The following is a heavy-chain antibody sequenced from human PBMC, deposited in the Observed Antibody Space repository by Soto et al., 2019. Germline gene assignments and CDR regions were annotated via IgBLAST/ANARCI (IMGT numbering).Heavy chain of an antibody. J-gene: IGHJ4*02. CDR2: ISGSGGST. V-gene: IGHV3-23*01. CDR3: AKDRWSAGGYCSGGSCYSGY. Sequence: EVQLLESGGGLVQPGGSLRLSCAASGFTFSSYAMSWVRQAPGKGLEWVSAISGSGGSTYYADSVKGRFTISRDNSKNTLYLQMNSLRAEDTAVYYCAKDRWSAGGYCSGGSCYSGYWGQGTLVTVSS. D-gene: IGHD2-15*01. CDR1: GFTFSSYA.